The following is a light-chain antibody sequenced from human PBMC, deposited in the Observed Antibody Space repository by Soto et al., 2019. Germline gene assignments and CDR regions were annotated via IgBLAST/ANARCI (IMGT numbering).Light chain of an antibody. CDR1: QSVSSY. V-gene: IGKV3-20*01. CDR2: DGS. Sequence: EIVLTQSPATLSLSPGARATLSCRASQSVSSYLACYQQKPGQAPRLLIYDGSSRATGIPARFSGSESGTDFTLTISRLEPEDFAVYYCQQYGTSPQTFGQGTKVDI. J-gene: IGKJ1*01. CDR3: QQYGTSPQT.